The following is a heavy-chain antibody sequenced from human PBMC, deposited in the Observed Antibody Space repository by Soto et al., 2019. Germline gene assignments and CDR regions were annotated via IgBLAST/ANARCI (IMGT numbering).Heavy chain of an antibody. CDR1: GFTFSSYV. V-gene: IGHV3-23*01. CDR2: ISGSGGSK. D-gene: IGHD3-10*01. CDR3: AKRRGEGYFDL. J-gene: IGHJ2*01. Sequence: EVQLLESGGNLVQPGGSLRVSCAASGFTFSSYVMSWVRQAPGKGLEWVSGISGSGGSKYYADSVKGRFTISRDNSKNTLSLQMNSLRAEDTAVYYCAKRRGEGYFDLWGRGSLVTVSS.